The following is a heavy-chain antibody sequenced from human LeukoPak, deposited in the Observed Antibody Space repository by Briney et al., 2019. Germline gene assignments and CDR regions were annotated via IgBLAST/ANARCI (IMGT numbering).Heavy chain of an antibody. CDR2: IYYSGST. V-gene: IGHV4-59*01. D-gene: IGHD4-11*01. J-gene: IGHJ3*02. CDR1: GGSISSYY. CDR3: AREELTTLSGADAFDI. Sequence: PSETLSLTCTVSGGSISSYYWSWIRQPPAQGLGWIGYIYYSGSTNYNPSLKSRVTISVDTSKNQFSLKLSSVTAADTAVYYCAREELTTLSGADAFDIWGQGTMVTVSS.